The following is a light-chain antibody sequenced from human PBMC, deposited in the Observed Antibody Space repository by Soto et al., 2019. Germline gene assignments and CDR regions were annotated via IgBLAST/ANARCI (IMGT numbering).Light chain of an antibody. CDR3: QQRSSWPPT. Sequence: EIVLTQSPATLSLSPGERATLSCRASQSVSSYLAWYHQKPGQAPRLLISDASNRATGIPARFSGSGSGTDFTLTISSLEPEDFAVYYCQQRSSWPPTFGPGTKLDIK. J-gene: IGKJ3*01. CDR2: DAS. V-gene: IGKV3-11*01. CDR1: QSVSSY.